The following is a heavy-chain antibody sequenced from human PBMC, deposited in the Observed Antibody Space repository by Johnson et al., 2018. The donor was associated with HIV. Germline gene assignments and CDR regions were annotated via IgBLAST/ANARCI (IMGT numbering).Heavy chain of an antibody. CDR1: GFTFDDYA. CDR2: IRWNSCSI. D-gene: IGHD2-15*01. Sequence: VQLVESGGGLVQPGRSLRLSCAASGFTFDDYAMHWVRQAPGKGLEWVSCIRWNSCSIGYEDSVKGRFTISRDNAKNSLYLQMNSLRAEDAAVFYCARVGVGGYSADGAFDIWGQGTMVTVSS. CDR3: ARVGVGGYSADGAFDI. V-gene: IGHV3-9*01. J-gene: IGHJ3*02.